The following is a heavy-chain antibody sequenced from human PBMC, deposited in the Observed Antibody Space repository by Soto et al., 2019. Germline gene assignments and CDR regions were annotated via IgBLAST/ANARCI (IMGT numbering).Heavy chain of an antibody. CDR3: VRAVRHTAMVYPWLDP. V-gene: IGHV4-31*03. D-gene: IGHD5-18*01. CDR2: IYERGYT. CDR1: GASVSTGAYY. Sequence: QVQLQESGPRLVKPSQTLSLTCTVSGASVSTGAYYWGWVRQRQGRALEWIGYIYERGYTSYNTSLKSRLSTSLDRSNNQCSLGLTSVTAADTAVYYCVRAVRHTAMVYPWLDPWGQGTLATVSS. J-gene: IGHJ5*02.